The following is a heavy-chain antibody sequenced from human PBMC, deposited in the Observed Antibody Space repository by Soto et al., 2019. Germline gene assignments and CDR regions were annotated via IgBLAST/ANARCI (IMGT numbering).Heavy chain of an antibody. J-gene: IGHJ4*02. Sequence: EVQLVESGGGLVKPGGSLRLSCVVSGFTFSSYSMNWVRQAPGKGLEWVSSISSSSSYIYYADSVKGRFTISRDNAKNPLYLKINSLRAEATALCYGARELIYSDSWGQGTLVTVPS. V-gene: IGHV3-21*01. CDR2: ISSSSSYI. CDR3: ARELIYSDS. CDR1: GFTFSSYS. D-gene: IGHD2-15*01.